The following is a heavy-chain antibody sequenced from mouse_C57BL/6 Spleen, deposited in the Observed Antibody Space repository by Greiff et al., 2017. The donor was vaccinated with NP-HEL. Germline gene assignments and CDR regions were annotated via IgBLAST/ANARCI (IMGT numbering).Heavy chain of an antibody. CDR3: ARSPNWDFDY. CDR2: IDPSDSYT. J-gene: IGHJ2*01. Sequence: VQGVESGAELVKPGASVKLSCKASGYTFTSYWMQWVKQRPGQGLEWIGEIDPSDSYTNYNQKFKGKATLTVDTSSSTAYMQLSSLTSEDSAVYYCARSPNWDFDYWGQGTTLTVSS. CDR1: GYTFTSYW. V-gene: IGHV1-50*01. D-gene: IGHD4-1*02.